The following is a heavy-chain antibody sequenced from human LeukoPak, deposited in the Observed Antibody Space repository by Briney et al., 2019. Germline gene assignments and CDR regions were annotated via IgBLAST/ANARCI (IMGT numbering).Heavy chain of an antibody. J-gene: IGHJ4*02. CDR3: ARGGYSSGWDYFDY. CDR1: GFTFSSYS. D-gene: IGHD6-19*01. CDR2: ISSSSSTI. V-gene: IGHV3-48*01. Sequence: GGTLRLSCAASGFTFSSYSMNWVRQAPGKGLEWVSYISSSSSTIYYADSVKGRFTISRDNAKNSLYLQMNSLRAEDTAVYYCARGGYSSGWDYFDYWGQGTLVTVSS.